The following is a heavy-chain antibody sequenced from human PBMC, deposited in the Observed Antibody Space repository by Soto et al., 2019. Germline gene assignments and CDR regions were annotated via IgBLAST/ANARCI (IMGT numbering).Heavy chain of an antibody. Sequence: QVQLVQSGAEVKKPGSSVKVSCKASGGTFSSYTISWVRQAPGQGLEWMGRIIPILGIANYAQKFQGRVTITAAKSTSTAYMELSSLRSEDTAVYYCALLLWFGELLPHYGMDVWGQGTTVTVSS. J-gene: IGHJ6*02. V-gene: IGHV1-69*02. CDR3: ALLLWFGELLPHYGMDV. CDR1: GGTFSSYT. CDR2: IIPILGIA. D-gene: IGHD3-10*01.